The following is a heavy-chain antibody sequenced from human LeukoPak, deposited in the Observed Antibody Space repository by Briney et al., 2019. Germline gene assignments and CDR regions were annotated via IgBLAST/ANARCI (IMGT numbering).Heavy chain of an antibody. D-gene: IGHD6-13*01. Sequence: GASVKVSCKASGYTFTSYDINWVRQATGQGLEWMGWMNPNSGNTGYAQKFQGRVTMTRNTSISTAYMELSSLRSEDTAAYYCARGFPIRSSSWYQIDYWGQGTLVTVSS. CDR1: GYTFTSYD. CDR3: ARGFPIRSSSWYQIDY. J-gene: IGHJ4*02. CDR2: MNPNSGNT. V-gene: IGHV1-8*01.